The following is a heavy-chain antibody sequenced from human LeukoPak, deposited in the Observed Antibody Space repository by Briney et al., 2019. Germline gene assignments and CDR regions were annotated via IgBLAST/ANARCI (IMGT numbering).Heavy chain of an antibody. CDR2: IYYSGST. V-gene: IGHV4-39*07. CDR3: ARGGYDSSGYPDYFDY. J-gene: IGHJ4*02. CDR1: GGSISSSSYY. Sequence: SETLSLTCTVSGGSISSSSYYWGWIRRPPGKGLEWIGSIYYSGSTYYNPSLKSRVTISVDTSKNQFSLKLSSVTAADTAVYYCARGGYDSSGYPDYFDYWGQGTLVTVSS. D-gene: IGHD3-22*01.